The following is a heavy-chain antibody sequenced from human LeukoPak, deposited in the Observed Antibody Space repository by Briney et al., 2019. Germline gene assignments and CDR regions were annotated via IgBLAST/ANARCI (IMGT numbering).Heavy chain of an antibody. CDR2: IYSGGST. V-gene: IGHV3-53*01. D-gene: IGHD1-26*01. Sequence: GGSLRLSCAASGFTVISNYMSWVRQAPGKGLKWVSVIYSGGSTYYADSVKGRFTISRDNSKNTLYLQMNSLRAEDTAVYYCARLLVGAMRWGGVYFDYWGQGTLVTVSS. CDR1: GFTVISNY. CDR3: ARLLVGAMRWGGVYFDY. J-gene: IGHJ4*02.